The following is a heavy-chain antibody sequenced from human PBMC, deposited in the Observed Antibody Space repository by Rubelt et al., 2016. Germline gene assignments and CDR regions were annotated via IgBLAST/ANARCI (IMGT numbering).Heavy chain of an antibody. D-gene: IGHD1-1*01. CDR3: ATVLQLSDPGGLDH. CDR1: GFTFSNYA. J-gene: IGHJ4*02. V-gene: IGHV3-23*01. CDR2: ISGSGGST. Sequence: VQLLDSGGGLVQPGGSLRLSCATSGFTFSNYAMSWVRQAPGKGLEWVSAISGSGGSTYYADSVKGRFTISRANSKNTLYLQMNSLRAEDKAVYYCATVLQLSDPGGLDHWGQGALVTVSS.